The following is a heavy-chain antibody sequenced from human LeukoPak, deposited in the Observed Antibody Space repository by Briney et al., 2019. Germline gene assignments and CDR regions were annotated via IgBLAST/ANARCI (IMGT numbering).Heavy chain of an antibody. CDR2: IRYDGSNK. J-gene: IGHJ6*03. CDR3: AKDGYSGATYYCYMDV. D-gene: IGHD6-19*01. V-gene: IGHV3-30*02. CDR1: GFTFSSYG. Sequence: PGGSLRLSCAASGFTFSSYGMHWVRQAPGKGLEWVTFIRYDGSNKYYADSVKGRFTISRDNSKNTLYLQMNSLRAEDTVVYFCAKDGYSGATYYCYMDVWGKGTTVTVSS.